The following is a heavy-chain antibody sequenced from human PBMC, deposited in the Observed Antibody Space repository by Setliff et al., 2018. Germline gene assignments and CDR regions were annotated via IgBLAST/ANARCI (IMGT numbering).Heavy chain of an antibody. J-gene: IGHJ3*01. Sequence: ASVKVSCKASGGTFSIYTISWVRQAPGQGLEWMGRINPNSGGTNYAQKFQGRVTMTRDTSISTAYMELSRLRSDDTAVYYCARGLHDSSGDNYVGAFDVWGQGTMVTVSS. D-gene: IGHD3-22*01. CDR1: GGTFSIYT. V-gene: IGHV1-2*06. CDR2: INPNSGGT. CDR3: ARGLHDSSGDNYVGAFDV.